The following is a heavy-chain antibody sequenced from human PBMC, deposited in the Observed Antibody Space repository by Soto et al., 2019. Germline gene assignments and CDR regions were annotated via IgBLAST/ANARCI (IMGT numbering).Heavy chain of an antibody. D-gene: IGHD2-2*01. CDR1: GFTFSSYA. J-gene: IGHJ4*02. Sequence: QPGGSLRLSCAASGFTFSSYAMSWVRQAPGKGLEWVSAISGSGGSTYYADSVKGRFTISRDNSKNTLYLQMNSLRAEDTAVYYCAKDLTVVVPAAMGGEVYYFDYWGQGTLVTVSS. CDR2: ISGSGGST. V-gene: IGHV3-23*01. CDR3: AKDLTVVVPAAMGGEVYYFDY.